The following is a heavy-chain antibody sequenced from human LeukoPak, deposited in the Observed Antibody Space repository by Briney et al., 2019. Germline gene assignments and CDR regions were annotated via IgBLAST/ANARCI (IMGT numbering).Heavy chain of an antibody. V-gene: IGHV3-48*04. J-gene: IGHJ4*02. CDR1: GLTFSSYA. CDR3: ARIPRGPKVGAPY. D-gene: IGHD1-26*01. Sequence: GGSLRLSCAVSGLTFSSYALSWVRQAPGKGLEWVSYISSSSSTIYYADSVKGRFTISRDNAKNSLYLQMNSLRAEDTAVYYCARIPRGPKVGAPYWGQGTLVTVSS. CDR2: ISSSSSTI.